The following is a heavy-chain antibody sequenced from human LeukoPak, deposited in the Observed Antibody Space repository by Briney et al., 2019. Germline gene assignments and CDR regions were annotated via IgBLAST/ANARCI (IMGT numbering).Heavy chain of an antibody. CDR3: ARVAGWHWFDP. Sequence: PGGSLRLSSAASGVTFSSYDMTSGRQAPGRGLECVSSIRPTGDNTYYGDSVKARFTISRDNSKNTIYLQMNNMRVDVTAVYYCARVAGWHWFDPWGQGTLVTVSS. D-gene: IGHD6-19*01. J-gene: IGHJ5*02. CDR1: GVTFSSYD. CDR2: IRPTGDNT. V-gene: IGHV3-23*01.